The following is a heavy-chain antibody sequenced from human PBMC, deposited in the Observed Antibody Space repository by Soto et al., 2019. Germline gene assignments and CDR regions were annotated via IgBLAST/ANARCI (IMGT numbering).Heavy chain of an antibody. D-gene: IGHD3-16*01. J-gene: IGHJ5*01. Sequence: QVQLQESGPGLVKPSQTLSLTCTVSGASINSGGYYWSWVRQLPGKGLEWIGYIYFTGNTYYNPSLESRVTISLDTSHNQFFLKLSSVIAADTALYYCASGEAWGIIFASWGQGILVTVS. CDR3: ASGEAWGIIFAS. V-gene: IGHV4-31*03. CDR2: IYFTGNT. CDR1: GASINSGGYY.